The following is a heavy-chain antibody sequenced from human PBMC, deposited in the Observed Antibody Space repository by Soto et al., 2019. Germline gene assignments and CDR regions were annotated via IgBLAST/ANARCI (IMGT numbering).Heavy chain of an antibody. J-gene: IGHJ6*02. CDR2: ISAYNGNT. CDR3: ARDFYCSGGSCYSDYGMDV. CDR1: GYTFTSYG. D-gene: IGHD2-15*01. V-gene: IGHV1-18*01. Sequence: ASVKVSCKASGYTFTSYGISWVRQAPGQGLEWMGWISAYNGNTNYAQKLQGRVTMTTDTSTSTAYMELRSLRSDDTAVYYCARDFYCSGGSCYSDYGMDVWGQGTTVTVSS.